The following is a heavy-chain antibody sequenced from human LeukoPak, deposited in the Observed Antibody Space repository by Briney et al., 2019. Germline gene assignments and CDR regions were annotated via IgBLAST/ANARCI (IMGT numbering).Heavy chain of an antibody. CDR1: GFTFSSYA. V-gene: IGHV3-23*01. J-gene: IGHJ4*02. Sequence: GGSLRLSCAASGFTFSSYAMSWVRQAPGKGLEWVSAISGSGGSTYYADSVKGRFTISRDNSKNTLYLQMNSLRAEDTAVYYCAKDPVVGQWLVKGGFDYWGQGTLVTVSS. CDR2: ISGSGGST. D-gene: IGHD6-19*01. CDR3: AKDPVVGQWLVKGGFDY.